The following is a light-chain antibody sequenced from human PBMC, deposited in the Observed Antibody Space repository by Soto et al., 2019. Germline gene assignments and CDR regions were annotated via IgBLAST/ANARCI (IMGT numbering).Light chain of an antibody. J-gene: IGLJ2*01. CDR1: SSDVGGYNY. Sequence: QSALTQPASVSGSPGQLITISCTGTSSDVGGYNYVSWYQQHPGKAPKLMIYDVSNRPSGVSNRFSGSKSGNTASLTISGLQAEDEAEYYCSSYTSSSTLVLFGGGTKVTVL. V-gene: IGLV2-14*01. CDR2: DVS. CDR3: SSYTSSSTLVL.